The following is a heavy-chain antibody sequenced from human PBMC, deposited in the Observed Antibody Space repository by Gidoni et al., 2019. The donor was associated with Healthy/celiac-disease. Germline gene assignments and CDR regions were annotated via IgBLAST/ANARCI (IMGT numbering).Heavy chain of an antibody. D-gene: IGHD2-2*01. V-gene: IGHV3-20*04. Sequence: EVQLVESVGGVVRPGGSLRLSCADSGFTFDCYGMRWVLQAPGKGVGWVSGINWNGGSTGYADSVKGRFTISRDNAKNSLYLQMNSLRAEDTALYYCARDTGYCSSTSCYGGASFDYWGQGTLVTVSS. CDR2: INWNGGST. CDR3: ARDTGYCSSTSCYGGASFDY. J-gene: IGHJ4*02. CDR1: GFTFDCYG.